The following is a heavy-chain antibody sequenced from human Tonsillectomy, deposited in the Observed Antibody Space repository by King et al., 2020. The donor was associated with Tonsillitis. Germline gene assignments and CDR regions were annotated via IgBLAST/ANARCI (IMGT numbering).Heavy chain of an antibody. D-gene: IGHD6-6*01. CDR2: INHSGST. CDR1: GGSCSGYY. V-gene: IGHV4-34*01. CDR3: ARDFEYSSSSSFDY. J-gene: IGHJ4*02. Sequence: VQLQQWGAGLLKPSETLSLTCAVYGGSCSGYYWSWIRQPPGKGLEWIGEINHSGSTNYNPSLKSRVTISVDTSKNQFSLKLSSVTAADTAVYYCARDFEYSSSSSFDYWGQGTLVTVSS.